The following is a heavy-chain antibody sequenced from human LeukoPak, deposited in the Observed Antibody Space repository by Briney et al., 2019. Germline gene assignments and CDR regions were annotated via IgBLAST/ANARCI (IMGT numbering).Heavy chain of an antibody. CDR1: GGSISSGGYY. D-gene: IGHD3-10*01. CDR2: IYHSGST. V-gene: IGHV4-30-2*01. J-gene: IGHJ4*02. CDR3: ARRPATSDRRRFKPYGYFDY. Sequence: SETLSLTRTVSGGSISSGGYYWSWIRQPPGKGLEWIGYIYHSGSTHYNPSLKSRVTISVDRSKNQFSLKLSSVTAADTAVYYCARRPATSDRRRFKPYGYFDYWGQGTLVTVSS.